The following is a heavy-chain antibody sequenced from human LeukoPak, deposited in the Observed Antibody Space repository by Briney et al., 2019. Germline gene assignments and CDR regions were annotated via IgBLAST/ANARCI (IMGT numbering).Heavy chain of an antibody. J-gene: IGHJ4*02. CDR1: GFTFSSYW. D-gene: IGHD3-3*01. CDR3: ARVRGYDFWSGYYCDY. V-gene: IGHV3-7*01. Sequence: GGSLRLSCAASGFTFSSYWMSWVRQAPGKGLEWVANIKQDGSEKYYVDSVKGRFTISRDNAKNSLYLQMNSLRAEDTAVYYCARVRGYDFWSGYYCDYWGQGTLVTVSS. CDR2: IKQDGSEK.